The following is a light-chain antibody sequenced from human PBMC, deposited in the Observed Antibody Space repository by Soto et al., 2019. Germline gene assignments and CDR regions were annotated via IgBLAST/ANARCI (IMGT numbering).Light chain of an antibody. V-gene: IGKV3-20*01. CDR3: QQYTGPPTT. CDR2: GAS. J-gene: IGKJ5*01. CDR1: QSVSSGY. Sequence: EIVLTQSPGTLSLSPGERATLSCRASQSVSSGYLAWYQQKPGQAPRLLIYGASTRAAGIPDRFSGSGSGTDFTLTITRLEPEDSAVYFCQQYTGPPTTFGQGTRLENK.